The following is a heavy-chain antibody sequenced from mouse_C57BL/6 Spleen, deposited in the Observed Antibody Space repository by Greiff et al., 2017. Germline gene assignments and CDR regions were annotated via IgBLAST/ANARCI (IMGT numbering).Heavy chain of an antibody. Sequence: DVKLVESGGGLVQPGGSLSLSCAASGFTFTDYYMSWVRQPPGKALEWLGVIRNKANGYTTEYSASVKGRVTIARDNCPSNLYLQMNALRAEDSATCDCARSGLGRQWYFDVWGTGATVTVSS. J-gene: IGHJ1*03. CDR3: ARSGLGRQWYFDV. CDR1: GFTFTDYY. D-gene: IGHD4-1*01. V-gene: IGHV7-3*01. CDR2: IRNKANGYTT.